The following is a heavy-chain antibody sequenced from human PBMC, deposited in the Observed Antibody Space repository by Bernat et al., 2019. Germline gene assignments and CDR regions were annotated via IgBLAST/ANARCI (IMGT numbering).Heavy chain of an antibody. CDR1: GGSFSGYY. V-gene: IGHV4-34*01. CDR3: ARDPYYYDSSGYSSQTDY. D-gene: IGHD3-22*01. Sequence: QVQLQQWGAGLLKPSETLSLTCAVYGGSFSGYYWSWIRQPPGKGLEWIGEINHSGSTNYNPSLKSRVTISVDTSKNQFSLKLSSVTAADTAVYYCARDPYYYDSSGYSSQTDYWGQGTLVTVSS. J-gene: IGHJ4*02. CDR2: INHSGST.